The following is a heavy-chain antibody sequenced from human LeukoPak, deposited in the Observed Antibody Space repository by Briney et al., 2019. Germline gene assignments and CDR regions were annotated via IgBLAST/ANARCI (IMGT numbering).Heavy chain of an antibody. J-gene: IGHJ3*02. CDR2: MNPNTGNE. D-gene: IGHD2-21*02. Sequence: GASVNVPYKPSGNTFTNYDINWLRQATGQGLEGMGWMNPNTGNEDSPQKFQGRVTMTRNISISTAYMELSSLRFEDTAVYYCARCTGGDCGGAFDIWGQGTMVTVSS. CDR1: GNTFTNYD. CDR3: ARCTGGDCGGAFDI. V-gene: IGHV1-8*01.